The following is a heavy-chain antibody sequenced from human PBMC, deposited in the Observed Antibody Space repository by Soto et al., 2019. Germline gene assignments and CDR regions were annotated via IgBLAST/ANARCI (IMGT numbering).Heavy chain of an antibody. D-gene: IGHD2-2*01. CDR2: LNSDGSST. Sequence: EVQLVESGGGLVQPGGSLRLSCAASGLSFSNTWMHWVRQAPGKGLVWVSHLNSDGSSTTYADSVKGRFTISRDNAKNTVYLQMNSLRDDDTAVYFCGTDGSYAQNVWCKGTTVSVSS. CDR3: GTDGSYAQNV. J-gene: IGHJ6*04. V-gene: IGHV3-74*03. CDR1: GLSFSNTW.